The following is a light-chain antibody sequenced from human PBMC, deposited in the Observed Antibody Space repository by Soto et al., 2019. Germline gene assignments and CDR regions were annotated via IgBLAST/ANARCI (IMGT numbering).Light chain of an antibody. CDR2: GAS. CDR3: QHYGNSPLT. V-gene: IGKV3-20*01. CDR1: QSVSSSY. Sequence: EIVLTQSPGTLSLSPGERATLSCRASQSVSSSYLAWYQQRPGQAPRLLIYGASSRATGIPDRFSGSGSGTDFSLTISRLEPEDSAVYYCQHYGNSPLTFGGGTKVDI. J-gene: IGKJ4*01.